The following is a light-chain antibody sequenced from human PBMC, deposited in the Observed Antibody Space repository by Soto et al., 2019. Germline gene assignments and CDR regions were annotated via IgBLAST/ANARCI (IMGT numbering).Light chain of an antibody. CDR1: SSDVGGYNY. J-gene: IGLJ1*01. Sequence: QCALTQPASVSGAAGEGITISCPGTSSDVGGYNYVSWYQQHPGKAPKLMIYDVTNRPSGISNRFSGSKSGNTASLTISGLQAEDEADYYCSSYTSTSTYVFGTGTKVTVL. CDR3: SSYTSTSTYV. V-gene: IGLV2-14*01. CDR2: DVT.